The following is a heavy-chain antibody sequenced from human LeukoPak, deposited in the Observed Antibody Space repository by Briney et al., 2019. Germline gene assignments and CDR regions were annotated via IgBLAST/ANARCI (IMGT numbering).Heavy chain of an antibody. J-gene: IGHJ4*02. V-gene: IGHV3-30*18. D-gene: IGHD2-2*01. Sequence: GGSLRLSCAASGFAISDYSMNWVRQAPGKGLEWVAVISYDGSNKYYADSVKGRFAISRDNSKNTLYLQMNSLRAEDTAVYYCAKDMASVVPAATPDYWGQGTLVTVSS. CDR1: GFAISDYS. CDR3: AKDMASVVPAATPDY. CDR2: ISYDGSNK.